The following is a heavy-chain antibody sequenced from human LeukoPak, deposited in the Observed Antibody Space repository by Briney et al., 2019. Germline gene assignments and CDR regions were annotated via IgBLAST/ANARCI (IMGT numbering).Heavy chain of an antibody. CDR3: ARETGPAAFDY. D-gene: IGHD2-2*01. V-gene: IGHV4-59*12. Sequence: PSETLSLTCTVSGGSISSYYWSWIRQPPGKGLEWIGYIYYSGSTNYNPSLKSRVTISVDTSKNQFSLKLSSVTAADTAVYYCARETGPAAFDYWGQGTLVTVSS. CDR1: GGSISSYY. CDR2: IYYSGST. J-gene: IGHJ4*02.